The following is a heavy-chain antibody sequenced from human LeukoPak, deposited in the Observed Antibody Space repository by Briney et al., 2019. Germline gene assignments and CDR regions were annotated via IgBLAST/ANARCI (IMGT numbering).Heavy chain of an antibody. CDR2: IYSGGST. J-gene: IGHJ4*02. V-gene: IGHV3-53*01. CDR1: GFTVSSNY. CDR3: ARHSLIAAPLDY. Sequence: GGSLRLSCAASGFTVSSNYMSWVRQAPGKGLEWVSVIYSGGSTYYADSVKGRFTISRDNSKNTLYLQMNSLRAEDTAVYYCARHSLIAAPLDYWGQGTLVTVSS. D-gene: IGHD6-13*01.